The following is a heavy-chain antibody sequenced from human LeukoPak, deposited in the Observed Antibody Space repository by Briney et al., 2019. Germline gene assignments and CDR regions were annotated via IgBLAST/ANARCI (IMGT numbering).Heavy chain of an antibody. V-gene: IGHV3-30*18. D-gene: IGHD1-14*01. CDR1: GFTFSSYG. Sequence: GGSLRPSCAASGFTFSSYGMHWVRQAPGKGLEWVAVISYDGSNKYYADSVKGRFTISRDNSKNTLYLQMNSLRAEDTAVYYCAKDLAAGSGGDAFDIWGQGTMVTVSS. CDR2: ISYDGSNK. J-gene: IGHJ3*02. CDR3: AKDLAAGSGGDAFDI.